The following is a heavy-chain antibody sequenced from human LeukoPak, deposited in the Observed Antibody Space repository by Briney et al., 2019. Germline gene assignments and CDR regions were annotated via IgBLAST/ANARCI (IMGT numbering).Heavy chain of an antibody. J-gene: IGHJ3*02. V-gene: IGHV4-34*01. Sequence: SETLSLTCAVYGGSFNDYYWTWIRQPPGKGLEWIGNIYYSGSAYYNPSLKSRVTISVDTSKNQFSLKLSSVTAADTAVYYCARQWSGSIAVARGAFDIWGQGTMVTVSS. CDR3: ARQWSGSIAVARGAFDI. D-gene: IGHD6-19*01. CDR2: IYYSGSA. CDR1: GGSFNDYY.